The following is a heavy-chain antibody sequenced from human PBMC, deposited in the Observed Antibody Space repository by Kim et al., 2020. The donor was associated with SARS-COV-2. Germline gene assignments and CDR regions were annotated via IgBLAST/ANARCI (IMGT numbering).Heavy chain of an antibody. D-gene: IGHD3-10*01. CDR3: ARGDYGSGDHSY. Sequence: NTNPALQVQSTISVDTSKNQFSLKLSSVTAADTAVYYCARGDYGSGDHSYWGQGTLVTVSS. J-gene: IGHJ4*02. V-gene: IGHV4-34*04.